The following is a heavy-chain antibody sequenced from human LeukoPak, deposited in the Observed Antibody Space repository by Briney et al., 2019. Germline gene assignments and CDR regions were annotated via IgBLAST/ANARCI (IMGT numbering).Heavy chain of an antibody. CDR1: GGTFSSYA. V-gene: IGHV1-69*06. J-gene: IGHJ4*02. CDR2: IIPIFGTA. CDR3: ARDTGSERGYSGYGI. D-gene: IGHD5-12*01. Sequence: SVKVSCKASGGTFSSYAISWVRQAPGQGLEWMEGIIPIFGTANYAQKFQGRVTITADKSTSTAYMELSSLRSEDTAVYYCARDTGSERGYSGYGIWGQGTLVTVSS.